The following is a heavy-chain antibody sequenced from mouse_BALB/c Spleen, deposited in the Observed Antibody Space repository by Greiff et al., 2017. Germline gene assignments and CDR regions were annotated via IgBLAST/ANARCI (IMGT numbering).Heavy chain of an antibody. Sequence: EVQGVESGTVLARPGASVKMSCKASGYSFTSYWMHWVKQRPGQGLEWIGAIYPGNSDTSYNQKFKGKAKLTAVTSASTAYMELSSLTNEDSAVYYCTREGGTLYYYAMDYWGQGTSVTVSS. D-gene: IGHD1-1*02. J-gene: IGHJ4*01. CDR3: TREGGTLYYYAMDY. CDR1: GYSFTSYW. CDR2: IYPGNSDT. V-gene: IGHV1-5*01.